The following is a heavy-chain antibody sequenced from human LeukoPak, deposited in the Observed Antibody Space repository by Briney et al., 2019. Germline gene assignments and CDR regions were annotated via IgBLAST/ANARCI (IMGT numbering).Heavy chain of an antibody. CDR1: GYTFTSYG. D-gene: IGHD1-26*01. Sequence: ASVKVSCKASGYTFTSYGISWVRQAPGQGLEWMGWISAYNGNTNYAQKLQGRVTMTTDTSTSTAYMELRSLRSDDTAVYYCATSRRGSYLEYYFDYWGQGTLVTVSS. CDR2: ISAYNGNT. V-gene: IGHV1-18*01. J-gene: IGHJ4*02. CDR3: ATSRRGSYLEYYFDY.